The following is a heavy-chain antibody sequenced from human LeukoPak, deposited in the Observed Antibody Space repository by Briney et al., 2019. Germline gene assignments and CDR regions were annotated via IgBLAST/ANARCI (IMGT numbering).Heavy chain of an antibody. D-gene: IGHD3-22*01. CDR2: ISGSGSTL. V-gene: IGHV3-11*04. Sequence: PGGSLRLSCAASGFTFNDYYMSWIRQAPGKGLEWVSYISGSGSTLYYADSMKGRFTISRDNAKNSLYLQMNSLRAEDTAVYYCARDHRTESDGYYFVNELWYFDLWGRGTLVTVSS. CDR1: GFTFNDYY. CDR3: ARDHRTESDGYYFVNELWYFDL. J-gene: IGHJ2*01.